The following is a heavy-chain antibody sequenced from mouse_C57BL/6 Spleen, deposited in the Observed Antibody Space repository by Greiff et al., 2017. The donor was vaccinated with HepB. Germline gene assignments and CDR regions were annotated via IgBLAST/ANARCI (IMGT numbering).Heavy chain of an antibody. D-gene: IGHD2-4*01. CDR2: INPSSGYT. Sequence: VQLQQSGAELAKPGASVKLSCKASGYTFTSYWMHWVKQRPGQGLEWIGYINPSSGYTKYNQKFKDKATLPADKSSSTAYMHLSSLTYEDSAVYYCARSDYNYFDYWGQGTTLTVSS. V-gene: IGHV1-7*01. J-gene: IGHJ2*01. CDR1: GYTFTSYW. CDR3: ARSDYNYFDY.